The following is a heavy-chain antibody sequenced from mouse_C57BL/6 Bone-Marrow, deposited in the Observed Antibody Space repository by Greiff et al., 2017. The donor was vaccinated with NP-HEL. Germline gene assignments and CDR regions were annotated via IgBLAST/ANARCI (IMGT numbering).Heavy chain of an antibody. Sequence: EVQGVESGGGLVKPGGSLKLSCAASGFTFSDYGMHWVRQAPEKGLEWVAYISSGSSTIYYADTVKGRFTISRDNAKNTLFLQMTSLRSEDTAMYYCARSLTSPWFAYWGQGTLVTVSA. V-gene: IGHV5-17*01. CDR2: ISSGSSTI. J-gene: IGHJ3*01. CDR1: GFTFSDYG. CDR3: ARSLTSPWFAY.